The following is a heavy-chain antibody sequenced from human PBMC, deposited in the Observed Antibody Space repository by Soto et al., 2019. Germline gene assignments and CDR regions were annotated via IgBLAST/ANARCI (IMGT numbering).Heavy chain of an antibody. D-gene: IGHD6-13*01. V-gene: IGHV3-7*04. Sequence: EVQLVESGGGLVQPGGSLRLSCAASGFTLSSYWMTWVRQAPGKGLEWVANINQDGSERYYVDSVKGRFTISRDNAKNSRYLQMNSLRAEDTAVYFCARAIAGASSYWGQGTLVTVSS. CDR1: GFTLSSYW. CDR3: ARAIAGASSY. CDR2: INQDGSER. J-gene: IGHJ4*02.